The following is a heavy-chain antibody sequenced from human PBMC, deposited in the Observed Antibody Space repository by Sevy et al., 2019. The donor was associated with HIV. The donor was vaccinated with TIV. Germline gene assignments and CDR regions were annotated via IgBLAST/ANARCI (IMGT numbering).Heavy chain of an antibody. CDR2: IRYDGSTR. Sequence: GESLKISCAASGFSFSAYGMHWVRQAPGKGLEWVTFIRYDGSTRYYAGSVKGRFTISRDNLRSTLYLEMNSLRAEDTAVYYCVKGLGMVQGALLSDDTWGQGTMVTVS. J-gene: IGHJ3*02. CDR3: VKGLGMVQGALLSDDT. CDR1: GFSFSAYG. V-gene: IGHV3-30*02. D-gene: IGHD3-10*01.